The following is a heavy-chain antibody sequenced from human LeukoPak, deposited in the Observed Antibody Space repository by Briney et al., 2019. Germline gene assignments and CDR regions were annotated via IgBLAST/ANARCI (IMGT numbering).Heavy chain of an antibody. V-gene: IGHV4-61*02. CDR1: GGSISSGSYY. CDR2: IYTSGST. Sequence: PSETLSLTCTVSGGSISSGSYYWSWIRQPAGKGLEWIGRIYTSGSTNYNPSLKSRVTISVDTSKNQFSLKLSSVTAADTAVYYCAREVRLRKYSSGWWYFDYWGQGTLVTVSS. CDR3: AREVRLRKYSSGWWYFDY. J-gene: IGHJ4*02. D-gene: IGHD6-19*01.